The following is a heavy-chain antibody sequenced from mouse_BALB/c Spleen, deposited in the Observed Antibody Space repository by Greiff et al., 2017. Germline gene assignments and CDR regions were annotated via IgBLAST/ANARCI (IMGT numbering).Heavy chain of an antibody. CDR1: GFTFSSYA. J-gene: IGHJ2*01. CDR2: ISSGGST. CDR3: ARGLYYYGSSLDY. D-gene: IGHD1-1*01. Sequence: EVQLVESGGGLVKPGGSLKLSCAASGFTFSSYAMSWVRQTPEKRLEWVASISSGGSTYYPDSVKGRFTISRDNARNILYLQMSSLRSEDTAMYYCARGLYYYGSSLDYRGQGTTLTVSS. V-gene: IGHV5-6-5*01.